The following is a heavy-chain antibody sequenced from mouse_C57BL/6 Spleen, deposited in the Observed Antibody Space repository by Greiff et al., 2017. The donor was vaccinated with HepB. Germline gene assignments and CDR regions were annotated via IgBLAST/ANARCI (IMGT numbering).Heavy chain of an antibody. J-gene: IGHJ1*03. Sequence: VQLQQSGPELVKPGASVKMSCKASGYTFTDYNMHWVKQSHGKSLEWIGYINPNNGGTSYNQKFKGKATLTVNKSSSTAYMELRSLTSEDSAVYYCARSEFSITTVVAHWYFDVWGTGTTVTVSS. CDR2: INPNNGGT. V-gene: IGHV1-22*01. D-gene: IGHD1-1*01. CDR1: GYTFTDYN. CDR3: ARSEFSITTVVAHWYFDV.